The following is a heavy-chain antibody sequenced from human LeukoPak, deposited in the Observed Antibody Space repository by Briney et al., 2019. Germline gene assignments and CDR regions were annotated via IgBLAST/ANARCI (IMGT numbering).Heavy chain of an antibody. V-gene: IGHV1-2*02. Sequence: AASVKVSCEASGYTFTGYYMHWVRQAPGQGLEWMGWINPNSGGTNYAQKFQGRVTMTRDTSISTAYMELSRLRSDDTAVYYCARTAMVRGVMASYWGQGTLVTVSS. J-gene: IGHJ4*02. D-gene: IGHD3-10*01. CDR3: ARTAMVRGVMASY. CDR2: INPNSGGT. CDR1: GYTFTGYY.